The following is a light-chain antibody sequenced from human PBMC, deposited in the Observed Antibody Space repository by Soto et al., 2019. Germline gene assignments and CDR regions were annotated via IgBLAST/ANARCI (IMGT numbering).Light chain of an antibody. CDR1: SNDVGSYNL. Sequence: QSALTQPASVSGSPGQSITISCTGTSNDVGSYNLVSWYQQHPGKAPKLMIYEVSKRPSGVSNRFSGSKSGNTASLTISGLQAEDEADYYCCSYAGSSTPWVFGGGTKVTVL. V-gene: IGLV2-23*02. CDR3: CSYAGSSTPWV. J-gene: IGLJ3*02. CDR2: EVS.